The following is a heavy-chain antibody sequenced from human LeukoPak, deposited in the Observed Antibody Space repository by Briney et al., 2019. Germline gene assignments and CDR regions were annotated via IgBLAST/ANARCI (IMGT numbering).Heavy chain of an antibody. CDR3: AKDIRSGSWFGYDS. CDR1: GFTFSSYG. CDR2: IRYDGSQK. Sequence: GGSLRLSCAASGFTFSSYGMHWVRQAPGKGLEWVAFIRYDGSQKYYADSVMGRFTISRDNSMSTLFLQMNSLRAEDTAIYYCAKDIRSGSWFGYDSWGQGALVTVSS. J-gene: IGHJ4*02. D-gene: IGHD3-10*01. V-gene: IGHV3-30*02.